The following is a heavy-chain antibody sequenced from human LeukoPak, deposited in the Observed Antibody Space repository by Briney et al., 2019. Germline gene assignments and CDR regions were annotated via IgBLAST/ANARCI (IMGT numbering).Heavy chain of an antibody. J-gene: IGHJ4*02. D-gene: IGHD3-16*02. CDR1: GFTFKHAF. CDR3: TTDPVSFEGIIAPFDY. CDR2: IKSKSDGEVT. V-gene: IGHV3-15*01. Sequence: GESLRLSCAASGFTFKHAFLSWVRQAPGKGLEWVARIKSKSDGEVTDYAAPVKGRFVISRDDSNSTVYLQMNSLKTEDTAVYFCTTDPVSFEGIIAPFDYWGQGTLVTVSS.